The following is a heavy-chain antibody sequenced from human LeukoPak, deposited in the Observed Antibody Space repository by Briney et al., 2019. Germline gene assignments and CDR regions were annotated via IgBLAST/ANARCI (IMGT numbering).Heavy chain of an antibody. CDR3: ARGNFYSGSGSSPLDY. J-gene: IGHJ4*02. CDR2: INSDGSRT. D-gene: IGHD3-10*01. CDR1: GFTFNSYW. V-gene: IGHV3-74*01. Sequence: GGSLRLSCAASGFTFNSYWMHWVRQVPGKGVVWVSRINSDGSRTNYVDSAKGRFTISRDNAKNTLFLQMNSLRGEDTAVYYCARGNFYSGSGSSPLDYWGQGTLVTVSS.